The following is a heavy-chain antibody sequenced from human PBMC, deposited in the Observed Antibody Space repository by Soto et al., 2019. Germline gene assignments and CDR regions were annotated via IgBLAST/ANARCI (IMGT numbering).Heavy chain of an antibody. J-gene: IGHJ6*02. CDR3: ASLFWSGYYAYYYGMDV. CDR2: ISSSSSYI. D-gene: IGHD3-3*01. V-gene: IGHV3-21*01. Sequence: VQLVESGGGVVQPGRSLRLSCAASGFTFSSYGMHWVRQAPGKGLEWVSSISSSSSYIYYADSVKGRFTISRDNAKNSLYLQMNSLRAEDTAVYYCASLFWSGYYAYYYGMDVWGQGTTVTVSS. CDR1: GFTFSSYG.